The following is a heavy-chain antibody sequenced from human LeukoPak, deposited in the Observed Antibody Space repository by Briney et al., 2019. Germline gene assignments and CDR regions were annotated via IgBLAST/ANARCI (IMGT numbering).Heavy chain of an antibody. J-gene: IGHJ4*02. D-gene: IGHD3-22*01. Sequence: SETQSLTCTVSSGSINNYYWNWIRQPPGKGLEWIGYIFYSGSTNYNPSLNSRVTISVDTSKNQFSLKLSSVTAADTAVYYCARDYYDNSGFSYFDSWGRGTLVTVSS. CDR2: IFYSGST. CDR1: SGSINNYY. V-gene: IGHV4-59*01. CDR3: ARDYYDNSGFSYFDS.